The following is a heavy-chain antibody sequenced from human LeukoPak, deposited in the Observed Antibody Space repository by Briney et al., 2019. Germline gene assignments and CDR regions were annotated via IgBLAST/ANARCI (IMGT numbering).Heavy chain of an antibody. D-gene: IGHD7-27*01. CDR1: RGSISSYY. J-gene: IGHJ4*02. V-gene: IGHV4-59*01. CDR2: IYYSGST. CDR3: ARSPNWGGYYFDY. Sequence: SETLSLTCTVSRGSISSYYWSWIRQPPGKGLEWIGYIYYSGSTNYNPSLKSRVTISVDTSKNQFSLKLSSVTAADTAVYYCARSPNWGGYYFDYWGQGTLVTVSS.